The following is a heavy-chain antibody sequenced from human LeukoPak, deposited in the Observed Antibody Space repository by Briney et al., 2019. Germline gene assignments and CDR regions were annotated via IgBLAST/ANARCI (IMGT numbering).Heavy chain of an antibody. J-gene: IGHJ4*02. D-gene: IGHD3-3*01. V-gene: IGHV3-15*01. Sequence: GGSLRLSCAASGFTFSSAWMSWVRQAPGKGLEWVGRIKSKNDGGATEYAAPVKGRFTISRDDSKSRLYLQMNSLRTEDTAVYYCITDRSPLRFLEWTLGYWGQGSLVTVSS. CDR2: IKSKNDGGAT. CDR3: ITDRSPLRFLEWTLGY. CDR1: GFTFSSAW.